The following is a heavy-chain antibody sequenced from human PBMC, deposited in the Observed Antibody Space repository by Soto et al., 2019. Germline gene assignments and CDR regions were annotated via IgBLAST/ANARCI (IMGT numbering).Heavy chain of an antibody. CDR1: GFAISLCYY. V-gene: IGHV4-38-2*02. J-gene: IGHJ4*02. Sequence: SETLSLTCGVSGFAISLCYYWICGLQPPGKGLEWIGSIYPSVSSYHNPSLATRLRLSIDTSKNQFTLNLTSVTAADTALYFCAREKVGTTFFDNWGQGIQVTVSS. CDR3: AREKVGTTFFDN. CDR2: IYPSVSS. D-gene: IGHD1-1*01.